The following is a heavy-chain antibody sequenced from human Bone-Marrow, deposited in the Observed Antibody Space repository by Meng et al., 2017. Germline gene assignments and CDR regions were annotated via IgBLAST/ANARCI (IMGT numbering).Heavy chain of an antibody. Sequence: QPQLQESGSGLVKPSQTLSLTCAVAGGSISSGGYSWSWIRQPPGKGLEWFGYIYHSGSTHYNPSLKSRVIMSVDTSKNQFSLKLYSVTAADTAVYYCARARTANQSKYRNAYNWFDPWGQGTLVTVSS. V-gene: IGHV4-30-2*01. J-gene: IGHJ5*02. CDR3: ARARTANQSKYRNAYNWFDP. CDR2: IYHSGST. D-gene: IGHD2/OR15-2a*01. CDR1: GGSISSGGYS.